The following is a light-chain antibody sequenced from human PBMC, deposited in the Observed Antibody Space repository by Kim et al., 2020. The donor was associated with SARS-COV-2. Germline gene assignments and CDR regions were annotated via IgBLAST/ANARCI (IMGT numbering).Light chain of an antibody. V-gene: IGKV1-33*01. CDR2: DAS. Sequence: DIQMTQSPSSLSASVGDRVTITCQASQDISNYLNWYQQKPGKAPKLLIYDASNLETGVPSRFSGSGSGKDFTFTISSLQPEDIATYYCQQYDNLPRSFGGGTKVDIK. CDR1: QDISNY. CDR3: QQYDNLPRS. J-gene: IGKJ4*01.